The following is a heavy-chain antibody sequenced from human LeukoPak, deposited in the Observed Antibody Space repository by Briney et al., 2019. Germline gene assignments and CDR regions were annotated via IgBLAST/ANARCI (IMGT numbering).Heavy chain of an antibody. J-gene: IGHJ4*02. CDR3: ARVPSGGPFDY. V-gene: IGHV1-3*01. D-gene: IGHD2-15*01. Sequence: GASVKVSCKASGYTFTSYAMHWVRQAPGQRLEWMGWINAGNGNTKYSRKFQGRVTMTTDTSTSTAYMELRSLTSDDTAVYYCARVPSGGPFDYWGQGTLVTVSS. CDR1: GYTFTSYA. CDR2: INAGNGNT.